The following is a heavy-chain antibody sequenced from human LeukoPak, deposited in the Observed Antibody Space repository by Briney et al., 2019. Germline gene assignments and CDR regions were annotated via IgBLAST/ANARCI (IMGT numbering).Heavy chain of an antibody. CDR2: MNPNSGGT. D-gene: IGHD3-22*01. CDR1: GYTFTGYY. Sequence: ASVKVSCKASGYTFTGYYMHWVRQAPGQGLEWMGWMNPNSGGTNYAQKFQGRVTMTRDTSINTAYMELSRLRCDDTAVYYCARGGTYYYDSRPQYFDSWGQGTLVTVSS. CDR3: ARGGTYYYDSRPQYFDS. J-gene: IGHJ4*02. V-gene: IGHV1-2*02.